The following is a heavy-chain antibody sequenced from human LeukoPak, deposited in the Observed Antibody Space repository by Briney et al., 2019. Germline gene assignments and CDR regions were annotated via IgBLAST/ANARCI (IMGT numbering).Heavy chain of an antibody. V-gene: IGHV3-30*04. D-gene: IGHD5-18*01. J-gene: IGHJ4*02. Sequence: GGSLRLSCAASGFTFSSYAMHWVRQAPGKGLEWVAVISYDGSNKYYADSVKGRLTISRDNSKNTLYLQMHSLRAEDTAVYYCAKDKPRGYSYGYNHYWGQGTLVTVSS. CDR1: GFTFSSYA. CDR3: AKDKPRGYSYGYNHY. CDR2: ISYDGSNK.